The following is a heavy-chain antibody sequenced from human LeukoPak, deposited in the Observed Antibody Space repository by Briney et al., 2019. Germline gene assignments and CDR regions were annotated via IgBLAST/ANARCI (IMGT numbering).Heavy chain of an antibody. V-gene: IGHV3-15*01. D-gene: IGHD6-19*01. CDR1: GFTFNIAW. Sequence: GGSPRLSCAATGFTFNIAWMSWVRQAPGKGLEWVGRIKSKSDGGTIEYASPVKGRFTISRDDSKNTLYLQLNSLNTEDTAVYYCTTVSGYSSGPFEDWGQGTLVTVSS. CDR3: TTVSGYSSGPFED. CDR2: IKSKSDGGTI. J-gene: IGHJ4*02.